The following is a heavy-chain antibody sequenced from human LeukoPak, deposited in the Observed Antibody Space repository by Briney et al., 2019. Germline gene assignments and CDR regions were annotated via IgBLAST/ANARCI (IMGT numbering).Heavy chain of an antibody. J-gene: IGHJ4*02. D-gene: IGHD3-10*02. V-gene: IGHV3-74*01. CDR3: TRSVFPYYFDC. CDR2: TNNDGSST. CDR1: GFTFSNYW. Sequence: GGSLRLSSEASGFTFSNYWIHWVRQAPGKGLVWVSRTNNDGSSTTYADFVKGRFTSSRDNAKNTLYLQMDSLRAEDTAVYYCTRSVFPYYFDCWGQGTLVTVSS.